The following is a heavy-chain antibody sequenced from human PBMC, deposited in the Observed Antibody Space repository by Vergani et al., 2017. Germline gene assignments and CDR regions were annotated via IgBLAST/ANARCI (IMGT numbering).Heavy chain of an antibody. CDR1: GYTFTDYY. CDR3: ARVIGDGYFDY. J-gene: IGHJ4*02. D-gene: IGHD2-21*01. V-gene: IGHV1-69-2*01. CDR2: VDPEDGET. Sequence: VQLVQSGAEVKKPGASVKISCKVSGYTFTDYYMHWVQQAPGKGLEWMGLVDPEDGETIYAEKFQGRVTITADTSKNQFSLKLSSVTAADTAVYYCARVIGDGYFDYWGQGTLVTVSS.